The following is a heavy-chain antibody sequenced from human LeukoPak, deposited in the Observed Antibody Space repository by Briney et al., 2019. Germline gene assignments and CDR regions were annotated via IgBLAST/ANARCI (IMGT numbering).Heavy chain of an antibody. CDR2: ISSSGGST. CDR1: GFTFSSYA. V-gene: IGHV3-23*01. CDR3: ANQARRTGYYFDY. Sequence: GGSLRLSCAASGFTFSSYARSWVRRAPGKGLEWVSSISSSGGSTYYADSVRGRFTVSRDNSKNTLYLQMSSLRAEDTAVYYCANQARRTGYYFDYWGQGTLVTVSS. J-gene: IGHJ4*02.